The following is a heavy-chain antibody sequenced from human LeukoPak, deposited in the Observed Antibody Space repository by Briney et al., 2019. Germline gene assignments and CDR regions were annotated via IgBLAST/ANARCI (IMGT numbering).Heavy chain of an antibody. D-gene: IGHD2-15*01. Sequence: PGGSLRLSCAASAFTFSDYSMNWVRQAPGKGLEWVSYISSSRSTIYYADSVKGRFTISRDDAKNSLFLQMNSLRDEDTAVYYCARDCSGGSCYLDYWGRGTLVTVSS. J-gene: IGHJ4*02. CDR2: ISSSRSTI. CDR1: AFTFSDYS. V-gene: IGHV3-48*02. CDR3: ARDCSGGSCYLDY.